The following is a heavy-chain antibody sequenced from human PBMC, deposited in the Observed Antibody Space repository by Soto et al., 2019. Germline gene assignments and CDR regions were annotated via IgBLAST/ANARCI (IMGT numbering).Heavy chain of an antibody. CDR3: ARDLSFWSGSGMDV. V-gene: IGHV3-21*01. D-gene: IGHD3-3*01. J-gene: IGHJ6*02. CDR1: GFTFSSYS. Sequence: LRLSCAASGFTFSSYSMNWVRQAPGKGLEWVSSISSSSSYIYYADSVKGRFTISRDNAKNSLYLQMNSLRAEDTAVYYCARDLSFWSGSGMDVWGQGTTVTVS. CDR2: ISSSSSYI.